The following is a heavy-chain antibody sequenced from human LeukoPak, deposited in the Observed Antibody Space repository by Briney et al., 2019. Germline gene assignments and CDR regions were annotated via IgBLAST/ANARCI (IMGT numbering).Heavy chain of an antibody. CDR1: GFTFSGYG. V-gene: IGHV3-11*06. CDR3: ARGGRNDLRSWFDP. D-gene: IGHD1-14*01. CDR2: MSSSSLKYT. J-gene: IGHJ5*02. Sequence: PGGSLRLSCAGSGFTFSGYGMIWIRQAPGKGLEWVAHMSSSSLKYTRYAESVKGRFTISRDNAKNTVYLEMDSLTTNDTALYYCARGGRNDLRSWFDPWGQGTLVTVSS.